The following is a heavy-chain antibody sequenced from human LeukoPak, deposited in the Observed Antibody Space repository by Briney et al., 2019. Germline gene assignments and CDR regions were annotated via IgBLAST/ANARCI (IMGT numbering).Heavy chain of an antibody. V-gene: IGHV3-53*01. CDR2: LYADYDAYYA. Sequence: GGSLRLSCAASGFLVSRNHMTWVRQAPGKGLEWVSVLYADYDAYYAYYADSVKGRFTISRDNAKNSLYLQMNSLRAEDTAVYYCAKNGHGSGSYYPRTKYYFDYWGQGTLVTVSS. CDR3: AKNGHGSGSYYPRTKYYFDY. J-gene: IGHJ4*02. CDR1: GFLVSRNH. D-gene: IGHD3-10*01.